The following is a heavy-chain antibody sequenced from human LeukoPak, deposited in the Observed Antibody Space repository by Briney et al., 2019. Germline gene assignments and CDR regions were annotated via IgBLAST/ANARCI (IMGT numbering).Heavy chain of an antibody. CDR2: ISAYNGNK. D-gene: IGHD6-19*01. CDR1: GYTFTRYG. J-gene: IGHJ4*02. V-gene: IGHV1-18*04. CDR3: ARLQTVAENDY. Sequence: ASVKDSRKASGYTFTRYGISWVRPAPGEGLEGKGWISAYNGNKNYAQKLQGRVPMTTDTSTSTAYMELRSLRSDDTAVYYCARLQTVAENDYWGQGTLVTVSS.